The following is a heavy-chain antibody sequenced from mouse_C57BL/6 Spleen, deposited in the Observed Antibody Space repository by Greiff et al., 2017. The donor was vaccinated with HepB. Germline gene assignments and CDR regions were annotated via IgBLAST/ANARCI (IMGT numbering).Heavy chain of an antibody. CDR3: ARHPHYYGSTYYAMDY. J-gene: IGHJ4*01. Sequence: QVQLKESGPGLVAPSQSLSITCTVSGFSLTSYGVHWVRQPPGKGLEWLVVIWSDGSTTYNSALKSRLSISKDNSKSQVFLKMNSLQTDDTAMYYCARHPHYYGSTYYAMDYWGQGTSVTVSS. CDR1: GFSLTSYG. CDR2: IWSDGST. V-gene: IGHV2-6-1*01. D-gene: IGHD1-1*01.